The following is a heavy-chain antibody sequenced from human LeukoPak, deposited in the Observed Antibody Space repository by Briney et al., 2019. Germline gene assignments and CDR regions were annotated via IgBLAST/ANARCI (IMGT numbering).Heavy chain of an antibody. CDR1: GGSFSGYY. V-gene: IGHV4-34*01. D-gene: IGHD2-2*01. CDR2: INHSGST. Sequence: SETLSLTCAVYGGSFSGYYWSWIRQPPGKGLEWIGEINHSGSTNYNPSLKSRVTISVDTSKNQFSPKLSSVTAADTAVYYCARGPVVPAAMSLFDIWGQGTMVTVSS. CDR3: ARGPVVPAAMSLFDI. J-gene: IGHJ3*02.